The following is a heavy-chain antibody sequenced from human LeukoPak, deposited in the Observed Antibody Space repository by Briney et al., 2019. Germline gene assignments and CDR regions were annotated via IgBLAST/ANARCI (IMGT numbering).Heavy chain of an antibody. V-gene: IGHV3-49*03. J-gene: IGHJ4*02. CDR1: GFTFGDYA. CDR3: NRDRQVQSGFDY. Sequence: PGRSLRLSCTGSGFTFGDYAVVWFPRAPGKGLEWLGFIRTKAYHGDTTEYATSVKGRFTISRDDSKSIAYLQMSSLKTEDTAVYYCNRDRQVQSGFDYWGQGTLVTVSS. CDR2: IRTKAYHGDTT.